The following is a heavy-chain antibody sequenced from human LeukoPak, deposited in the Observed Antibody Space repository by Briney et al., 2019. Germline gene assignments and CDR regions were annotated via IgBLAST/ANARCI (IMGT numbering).Heavy chain of an antibody. CDR1: GYTFTSYY. D-gene: IGHD2-21*02. CDR2: INPSGGST. V-gene: IGHV1-46*01. CDR3: ARAGSDYCGGDCPKFDY. J-gene: IGHJ4*02. Sequence: ASVKVSCKASGYTFTSYYMHWVRQAPGQGLEWMGIINPSGGSTSYAQKFQGRVTMTRDTSTSTVYMELSRLRSEDTAVYYCARAGSDYCGGDCPKFDYWGQGTLVTVSS.